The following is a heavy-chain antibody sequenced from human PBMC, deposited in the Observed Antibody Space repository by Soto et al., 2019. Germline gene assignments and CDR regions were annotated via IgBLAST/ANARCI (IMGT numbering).Heavy chain of an antibody. Sequence: SETLSLTCTVSGDSISTFYWSWIRQPPGKGLEWIGYIYYTGSTNYNPSLKSRVTMSVDTSKKQFSLKLSSVTAADTAVYYCARQRGNYHDYWGQGTLVPVSS. CDR2: IYYTGST. D-gene: IGHD3-10*01. V-gene: IGHV4-59*01. J-gene: IGHJ4*02. CDR3: ARQRGNYHDY. CDR1: GDSISTFY.